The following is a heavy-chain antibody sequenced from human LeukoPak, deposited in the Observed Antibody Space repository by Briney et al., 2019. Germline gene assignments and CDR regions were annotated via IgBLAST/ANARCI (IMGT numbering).Heavy chain of an antibody. J-gene: IGHJ6*03. D-gene: IGHD2-21*02. CDR3: ARTYCGGDCRGYYYHYYMDV. CDR1: GGSISSGSYY. Sequence: PSETLSLTCTVSGGSISSGSYYWSWIRQPAGKGLEWIGRIDTSGSTKYNPSLKSRVTISVDTSKKQFSLKLSSVTAADTAVYYCARTYCGGDCRGYYYHYYMDVWGKGTTVTISS. CDR2: IDTSGST. V-gene: IGHV4-61*02.